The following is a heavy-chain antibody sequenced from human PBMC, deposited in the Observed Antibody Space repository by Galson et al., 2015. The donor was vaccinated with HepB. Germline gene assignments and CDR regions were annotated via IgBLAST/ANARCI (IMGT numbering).Heavy chain of an antibody. CDR2: INPSGGST. V-gene: IGHV1-46*01. CDR3: ARLDFWSGEIDAFDI. CDR1: GYTFTSYY. Sequence: SVKVSCKASGYTFTSYYMHWVRQAPGQGLEWMGIINPSGGSTSYAQKFQGRVTMTRDTSTSTVYMELSSLRSEDTAVYYCARLDFWSGEIDAFDIWGQGTMVTVSS. D-gene: IGHD3-3*01. J-gene: IGHJ3*02.